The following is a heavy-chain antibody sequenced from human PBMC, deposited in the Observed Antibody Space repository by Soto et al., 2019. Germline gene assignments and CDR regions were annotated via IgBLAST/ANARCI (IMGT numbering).Heavy chain of an antibody. J-gene: IGHJ4*02. V-gene: IGHV3-33*01. CDR1: GLTFSSYV. CDR3: ARGVVRFGEFRPSGINY. D-gene: IGHD3-10*01. Sequence: HPGGSLRLSCAASGLTFSSYVMHCVRLAPGKGLERLAVIWHEGSNKYYADSVKGQFTISRDNSKNTLYLQMNSLRAEDTAVYYCARGVVRFGEFRPSGINYWAQGTLVTVSS. CDR2: IWHEGSNK.